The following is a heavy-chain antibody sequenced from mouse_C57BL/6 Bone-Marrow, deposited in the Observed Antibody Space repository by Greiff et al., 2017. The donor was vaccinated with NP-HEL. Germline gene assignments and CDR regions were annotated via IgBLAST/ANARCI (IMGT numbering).Heavy chain of an antibody. CDR1: GYAFSSYW. V-gene: IGHV1-80*01. Sequence: QVQLQQSGAELVKPGASVKISCKASGYAFSSYWMNWVKERPGKGREWIGQIYPGDGDTKYNGKFKGKATLTADKSSSTAYMQVSSLTSEDSAVYFCARWDYGSSRFGYAMDYWGQGTSVTVSS. CDR2: IYPGDGDT. CDR3: ARWDYGSSRFGYAMDY. J-gene: IGHJ4*01. D-gene: IGHD1-1*01.